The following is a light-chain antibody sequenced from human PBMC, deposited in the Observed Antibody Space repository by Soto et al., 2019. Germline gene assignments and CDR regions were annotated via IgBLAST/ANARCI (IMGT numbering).Light chain of an antibody. V-gene: IGKV1-39*01. J-gene: IGKJ3*01. CDR2: AAS. CDR1: QSISSY. Sequence: DIQMTQSPSSLSASVGDRVTITCRASQSISSYLNWYQQKPGKAPKLLIYAASSLQSEVPSRFSGSGSGTDFTLTISSLQPEDFATYYCQQSYSTPPSTFGPGTKVDIK. CDR3: QQSYSTPPST.